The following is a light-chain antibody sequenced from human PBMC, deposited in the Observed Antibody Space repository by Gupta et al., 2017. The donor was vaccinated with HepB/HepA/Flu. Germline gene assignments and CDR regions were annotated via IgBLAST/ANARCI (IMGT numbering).Light chain of an antibody. J-gene: IGLJ2*01. CDR1: SSNIGSNT. CDR3: AADDDIQNRQV. V-gene: IGLV1-44*01. CDR2: SNN. Sequence: SVLTPPPSASGTPGQRVTISCSGSSSNIGSNTVSWYQQPPGTAPNLLIYSNNQRPSGVPDRFSGSKSGSSASLASSGLQAEDAADYYCAADDDIQNRQVFGGGTKLTVL.